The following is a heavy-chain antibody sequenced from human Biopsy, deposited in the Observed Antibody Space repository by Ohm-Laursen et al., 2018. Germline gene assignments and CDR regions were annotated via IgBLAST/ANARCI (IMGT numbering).Heavy chain of an antibody. CDR3: ARHPTGFWFDP. CDR2: VFHSGIT. CDR1: GGSVSSNVHY. Sequence: SGTLSLTCTVSGGSVSSNVHYWAWIRQPPGKGLECIGTVFHSGITFYNPSLKSRVTISIDPSKNQFSLNLSSVTAADTAVYYCARHPTGFWFDPWGQGTLVTVSS. J-gene: IGHJ5*02. V-gene: IGHV4-39*01.